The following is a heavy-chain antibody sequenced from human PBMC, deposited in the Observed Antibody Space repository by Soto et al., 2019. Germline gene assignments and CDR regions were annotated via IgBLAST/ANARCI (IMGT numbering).Heavy chain of an antibody. J-gene: IGHJ5*02. V-gene: IGHV4-31*03. D-gene: IGHD3-22*01. CDR1: GGSISSGGYY. Sequence: QVQLQESGPGLVKPSQTLSLTCTVSGGSISSGGYYWSWIRQHPGKGLEWIGYIYYSGSTYYNPSLKSRVTISVDTSNNQFSLKLSSVTAADTAVYYRARGVIVVEYWFDPWGQGTLVTVSS. CDR3: ARGVIVVEYWFDP. CDR2: IYYSGST.